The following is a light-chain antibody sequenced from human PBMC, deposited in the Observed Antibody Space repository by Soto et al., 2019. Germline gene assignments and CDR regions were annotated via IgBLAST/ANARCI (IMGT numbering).Light chain of an antibody. CDR2: DAS. V-gene: IGKV3-11*01. Sequence: EIVLTQSPATLSLSPGERATLSCRASQSISSYLIWYQQKPGQAPRLLIYDASSRATAIPARFSGSGSGTDFTLTISNLEPEDFAVYYCQHRANWPLTFGGGTNVEI. CDR3: QHRANWPLT. CDR1: QSISSY. J-gene: IGKJ4*01.